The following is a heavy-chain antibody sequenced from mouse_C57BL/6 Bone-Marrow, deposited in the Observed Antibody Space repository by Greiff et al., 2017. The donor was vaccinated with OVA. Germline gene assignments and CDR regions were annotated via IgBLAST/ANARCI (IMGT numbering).Heavy chain of an antibody. CDR1: GYTFTSYG. D-gene: IGHD1-1*01. J-gene: IGHJ1*03. V-gene: IGHV1-81*01. CDR2: IYPRSGNT. CDR3: ARGHYGSRGYFDV. Sequence: LVESGAELARPGASVKLSCKASGYTFTSYGISWVKQRTGQGLEWIGEIYPRSGNTYYNEKFKGKATLTADKSSSTAYMELRSLTSEDSAVYFCARGHYGSRGYFDVWGTGTTVTVSS.